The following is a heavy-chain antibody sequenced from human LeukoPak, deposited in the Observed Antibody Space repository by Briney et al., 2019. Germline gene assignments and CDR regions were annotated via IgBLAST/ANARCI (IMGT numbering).Heavy chain of an antibody. CDR2: IYPGDSDT. CDR3: ARRPRVEVVRRTYTPLFDF. CDR1: GYSFTTYW. V-gene: IGHV5-51*01. D-gene: IGHD3-10*01. Sequence: GESLKISCKASGYSFTTYWIGWVRQMPGKGLEWPGIIYPGDSDTRYSPSFQGQVTISADESITTAYLHWSSLKASDTAMYYCARRPRVEVVRRTYTPLFDFWGQGTVVTVSS. J-gene: IGHJ4*02.